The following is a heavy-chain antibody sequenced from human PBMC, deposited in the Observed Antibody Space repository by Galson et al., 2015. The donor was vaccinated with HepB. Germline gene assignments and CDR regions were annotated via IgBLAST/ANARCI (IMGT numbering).Heavy chain of an antibody. Sequence: SLRLSCAASGFTFSSYGMHWVRQAPGKGLEWVAVISYDRSNKYYADSVKGRFTISRDNSKNTLYLQMNSLRAEDTAVYYCAKIIEEQWLVHCGDYWGQGTLVTVSS. CDR2: ISYDRSNK. CDR1: GFTFSSYG. J-gene: IGHJ4*02. D-gene: IGHD6-19*01. CDR3: AKIIEEQWLVHCGDY. V-gene: IGHV3-30*18.